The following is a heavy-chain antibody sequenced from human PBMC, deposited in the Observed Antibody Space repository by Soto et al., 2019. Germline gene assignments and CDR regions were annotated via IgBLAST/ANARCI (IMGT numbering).Heavy chain of an antibody. CDR1: GYSFITYW. V-gene: IGHV5-51*01. J-gene: IGHJ3*02. CDR2: LYPGDSDS. CDR3: ARHSESSHYDYIWGSYRHDAFDI. Sequence: GESLKISCKGSGYSFITYWIGWVRQMPGKGLEWMGILYPGDSDSRYSPSFQGRVTISADKSISTAYLQWSSLKASDTAMYYCARHSESSHYDYIWGSYRHDAFDIWGQGTMVTVSS. D-gene: IGHD3-16*02.